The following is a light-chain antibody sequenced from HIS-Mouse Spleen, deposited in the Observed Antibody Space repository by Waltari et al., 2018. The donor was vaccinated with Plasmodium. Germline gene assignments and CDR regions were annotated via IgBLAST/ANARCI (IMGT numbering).Light chain of an antibody. Sequence: EIVLTPSPTTLSLSPGERATLSCRASQSVSIYLAWYQQKPGQAPKLLIYDAANRATGIPARFSGSGSGTEFTLTISSLEPEDFAVYYCQQRSNWPPTFGQGTRLEIK. CDR3: QQRSNWPPT. CDR2: DAA. J-gene: IGKJ5*01. V-gene: IGKV3-11*01. CDR1: QSVSIY.